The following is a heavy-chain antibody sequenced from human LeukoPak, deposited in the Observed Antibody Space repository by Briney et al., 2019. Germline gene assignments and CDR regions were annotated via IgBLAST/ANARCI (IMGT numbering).Heavy chain of an antibody. Sequence: SGTLSLTCAVSGGSISSGGYSWSWIRQPPGKGLEWIGYIYHSGSTYYNPSLKSRVTISVDRSKNQFSLKLSSVTAADTAVYYCARGKDGYNWYFDLWGRGTLVTVSS. V-gene: IGHV4-30-2*01. CDR3: ARGKDGYNWYFDL. D-gene: IGHD5-24*01. CDR2: IYHSGST. CDR1: GGSISSGGYS. J-gene: IGHJ2*01.